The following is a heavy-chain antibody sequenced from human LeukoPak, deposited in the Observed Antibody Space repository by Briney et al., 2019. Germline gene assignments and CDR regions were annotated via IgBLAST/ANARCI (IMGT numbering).Heavy chain of an antibody. CDR3: ASFGIVVV. V-gene: IGHV4-59*12. CDR1: GGSISNYY. Sequence: SETLSLTCTVSGGSISNYYWSWIRQPPGKGLEWIGYIHYSGSTYYNPSLKSRVTISVDTSKNQFSLKLSSVTAADTAVYYCASFGIVVVWGQGTLVTVSS. D-gene: IGHD3-22*01. J-gene: IGHJ4*02. CDR2: IHYSGST.